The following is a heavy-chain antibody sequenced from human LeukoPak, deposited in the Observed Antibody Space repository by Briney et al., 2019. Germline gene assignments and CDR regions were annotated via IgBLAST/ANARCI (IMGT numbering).Heavy chain of an antibody. V-gene: IGHV3-23*01. CDR2: VSGSGGST. Sequence: GGSLRLSCAASGFSFSSYAMSWVRQAPGKGLEWVSAVSGSGGSTYYADSVKGRFTISRDNPKNTLYLQMNSLRAEDTAVYYCAKGYGWEASYYYYYMDVWGKGTTVTISS. CDR3: AKGYGWEASYYYYYMDV. CDR1: GFSFSSYA. J-gene: IGHJ6*03. D-gene: IGHD1-26*01.